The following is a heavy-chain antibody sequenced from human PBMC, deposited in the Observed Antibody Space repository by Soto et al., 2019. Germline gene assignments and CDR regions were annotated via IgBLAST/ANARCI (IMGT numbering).Heavy chain of an antibody. V-gene: IGHV3-21*01. CDR1: GFTFSSYS. Sequence: EVQLVESGGGLVKPGGSLRLSCAASGFTFSSYSMNWVRQAPGKGLEWVSSISSSSSYIYYADSVKGRFTISRDNAKNSLYLQMNSLRAEDTAVYYCARGVTGYSSGWYYCYYGMDVWGQGTTVTVSS. D-gene: IGHD6-19*01. J-gene: IGHJ6*02. CDR2: ISSSSSYI. CDR3: ARGVTGYSSGWYYCYYGMDV.